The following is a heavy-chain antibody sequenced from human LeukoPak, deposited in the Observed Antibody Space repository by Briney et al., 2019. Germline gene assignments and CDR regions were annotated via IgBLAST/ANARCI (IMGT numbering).Heavy chain of an antibody. CDR3: ARDGYDILTGYLYYFDY. CDR2: ISSSSSYI. V-gene: IGHV3-21*01. J-gene: IGHJ4*02. CDR1: GFTFSSYS. D-gene: IGHD3-9*01. Sequence: GGSLRLSCAASGFTFSSYSMNWVRQTPGKGLEWVSSISSSSSYIYYADSVKGRFTISRDNAKNSLYLQMNSLRAEDTAVYYCARDGYDILTGYLYYFDYWGQGTLVTVS.